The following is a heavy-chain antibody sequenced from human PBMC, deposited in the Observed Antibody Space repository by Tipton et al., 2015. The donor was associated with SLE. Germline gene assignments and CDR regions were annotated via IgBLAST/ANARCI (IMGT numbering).Heavy chain of an antibody. CDR3: ARSMAFDY. CDR2: LKPSDGKT. V-gene: IGHV1-46*01. Sequence: QVQLVQSGPEVKEPGASVKVSCKASGYTLTSNYVQWVRQAPGQGLEWMGLLKPSDGKTTYAQKFQGRVTLTRDTSTSTVYMEVSGLRSDDTAVYYCARSMAFDYWGQGTLVTVS. J-gene: IGHJ4*02. D-gene: IGHD2-8*01. CDR1: GYTLTSNY.